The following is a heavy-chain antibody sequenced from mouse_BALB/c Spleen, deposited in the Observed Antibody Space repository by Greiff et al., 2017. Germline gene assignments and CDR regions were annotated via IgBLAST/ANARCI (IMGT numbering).Heavy chain of an antibody. CDR2: IYPGDGDT. Sequence: VQLQQSGAELARPGASVKLSCKASGYTFTSYWMQWVKQRPGQGLEWIGAIYPGDGDTRYTQKFKGKATLTADKSSSTAYMQLSSLASEDSAVYYCARRGGGYAMDYWGQGTSVTVSS. CDR3: ARRGGGYAMDY. CDR1: GYTFTSYW. V-gene: IGHV1-87*01. J-gene: IGHJ4*01.